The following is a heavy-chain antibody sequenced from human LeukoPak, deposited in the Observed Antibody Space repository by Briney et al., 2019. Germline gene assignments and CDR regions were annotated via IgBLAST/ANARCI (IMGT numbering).Heavy chain of an antibody. CDR3: ARDRGSYSGYATGDYFDY. CDR1: GGSISSYY. D-gene: IGHD5-12*01. CDR2: IYNSGIT. V-gene: IGHV4-4*07. Sequence: SETLSLTCTVSGGSISSYYWSWIRQPAGKGLEWIGRIYNSGITSYNPSLKSRVTMSVNTSKNQFSLKLKSVTAADTAVYFCARDRGSYSGYATGDYFDYWGQGTLVTVSS. J-gene: IGHJ4*02.